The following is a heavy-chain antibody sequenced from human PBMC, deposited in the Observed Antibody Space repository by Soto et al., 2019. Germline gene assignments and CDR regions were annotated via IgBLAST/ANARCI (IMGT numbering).Heavy chain of an antibody. V-gene: IGHV3-48*01. CDR3: LFFQAEDGIRDFCTVSEFLLNRSSDL. D-gene: IGHD3-9*01. CDR2: ISSSSSTI. Sequence: KGLEWVSYISSSSSTIYYADSVKGRFTISRDNAKNSLYLEMNSLRAEDTAVYYFLFFQAEDGIRDFCTVSEFLLNRSSDL. J-gene: IGHJ2*01.